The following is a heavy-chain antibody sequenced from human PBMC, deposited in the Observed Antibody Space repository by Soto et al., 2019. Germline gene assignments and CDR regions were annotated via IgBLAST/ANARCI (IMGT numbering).Heavy chain of an antibody. D-gene: IGHD3-16*01. J-gene: IGHJ4*02. CDR2: IYTGGGT. Sequence: PGWSLRLSCAASGSIVSNNYMSWFRQAPGKGLEWVSLIYTGGGTNYADAVKGRFTISRDTSRNTVDLQMNSLRADDSAVYYCATLSVGASGTNYDSFDYWGQGTLVTVSS. V-gene: IGHV3-53*01. CDR1: GSIVSNNY. CDR3: ATLSVGASGTNYDSFDY.